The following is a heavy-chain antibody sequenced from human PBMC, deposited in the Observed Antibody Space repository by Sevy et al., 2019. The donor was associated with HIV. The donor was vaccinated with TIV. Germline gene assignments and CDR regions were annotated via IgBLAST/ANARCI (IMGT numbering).Heavy chain of an antibody. Sequence: ASVKVSCKASGYTFTGYYMHWVRQAPGQGLEWMGWINPNSGGTNYAQKFQGWVTMTRDTSISKAYMELSRLRSDDTAVYYCARVRQDSRRGAFDIWGQGTMVTISS. CDR2: INPNSGGT. CDR1: GYTFTGYY. V-gene: IGHV1-2*04. J-gene: IGHJ3*02. CDR3: ARVRQDSRRGAFDI. D-gene: IGHD3-22*01.